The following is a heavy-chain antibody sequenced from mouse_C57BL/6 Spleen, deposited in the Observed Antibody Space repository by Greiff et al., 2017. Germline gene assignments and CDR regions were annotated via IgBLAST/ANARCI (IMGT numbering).Heavy chain of an antibody. CDR1: GYAFSSSW. CDR3: ARSDYSNYHYYAMDY. CDR2: IYPGDGDT. Sequence: QVQLQQSGPELVKPGASVKISCKASGYAFSSSWMNWVKQRPGKGLEWIGRIYPGDGDTNYNGKFKGKVTLTADKSSSTAYMQLSSLTSEDSAVYFCARSDYSNYHYYAMDYWGQGTSVTVSS. V-gene: IGHV1-82*01. J-gene: IGHJ4*01. D-gene: IGHD2-5*01.